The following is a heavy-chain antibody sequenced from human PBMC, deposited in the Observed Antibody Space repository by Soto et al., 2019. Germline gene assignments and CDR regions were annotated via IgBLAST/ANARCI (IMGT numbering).Heavy chain of an antibody. CDR2: ISSSSNTI. J-gene: IGHJ5*02. D-gene: IGHD6-13*01. CDR3: VRGVITPAGPSWFDP. V-gene: IGHV3-48*02. Sequence: EVQLVESGGGLVQPGGSLRLSCTASGFTFSRYTMNWVRQAPGKGLEWISYISSSSNTIYYADSVKGRFSISRDNAENSLYLQMNSLRDEDTAVYFCVRGVITPAGPSWFDPWGEGTLVTVSS. CDR1: GFTFSRYT.